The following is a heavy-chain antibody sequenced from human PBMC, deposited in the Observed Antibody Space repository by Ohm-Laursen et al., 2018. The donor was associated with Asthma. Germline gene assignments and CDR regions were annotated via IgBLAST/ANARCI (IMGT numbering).Heavy chain of an antibody. CDR2: ISAYNGNT. CDR1: GYTFTGYY. Sequence: ASVKVSCKPSGYTFTGYYMHWVRQAPGQGLEWMAWISAYNGNTNYAPKFQDRVTMTTDTSTSTAYMELRGLRSDDTAVYYCARVLSYYDHSSYYDRIDYWGQGSLVTVSS. V-gene: IGHV1-18*04. D-gene: IGHD3-22*01. CDR3: ARVLSYYDHSSYYDRIDY. J-gene: IGHJ4*02.